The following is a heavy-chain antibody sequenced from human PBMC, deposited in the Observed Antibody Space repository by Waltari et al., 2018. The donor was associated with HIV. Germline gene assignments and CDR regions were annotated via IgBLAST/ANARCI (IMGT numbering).Heavy chain of an antibody. D-gene: IGHD2-15*01. V-gene: IGHV3-30*04. CDR3: ARGQRKYCSGGSCYSDY. J-gene: IGHJ4*02. Sequence: HWVRQAPGKGLEWVAVISYDGSNKYNADSVKGRFTIFRDNSKNTLYLQMDSLRGEDTAVYYCARGQRKYCSGGSCYSDYWGQGTLVTVSS. CDR2: ISYDGSNK.